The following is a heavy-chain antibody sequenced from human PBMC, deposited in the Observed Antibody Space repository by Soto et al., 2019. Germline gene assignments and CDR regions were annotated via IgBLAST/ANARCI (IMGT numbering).Heavy chain of an antibody. V-gene: IGHV3-21*01. J-gene: IGHJ4*02. CDR2: ISSSSSYI. CDR3: ARGPYCSGGSCYSGDLDY. D-gene: IGHD2-15*01. Sequence: PGGSLRLSCAASGVTFSSHSMNWVRQAPGKGLEWVSSISSSSSYIYYADSVKGRFTISRDNAKDSLYLQMNSLRAEDTAVYYCARGPYCSGGSCYSGDLDYWGQGTLVIVSS. CDR1: GVTFSSHS.